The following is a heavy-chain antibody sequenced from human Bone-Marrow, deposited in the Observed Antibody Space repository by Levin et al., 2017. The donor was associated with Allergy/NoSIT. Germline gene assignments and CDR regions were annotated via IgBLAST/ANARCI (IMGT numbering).Heavy chain of an antibody. Sequence: SQTLSLTCTVSGGSISSYYWSWIRQPPGKGLEWIGYIYYSGSTNYNPSLKSRVTISVDTSKNQFSLKLSSVTAADTAVYYCARGYCSSTSCRRGYFQHWGQGTLVTVSS. CDR2: IYYSGST. V-gene: IGHV4-59*01. D-gene: IGHD2-2*01. CDR3: ARGYCSSTSCRRGYFQH. CDR1: GGSISSYY. J-gene: IGHJ1*01.